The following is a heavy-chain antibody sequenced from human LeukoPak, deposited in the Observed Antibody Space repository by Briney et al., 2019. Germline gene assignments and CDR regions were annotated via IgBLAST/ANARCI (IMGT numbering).Heavy chain of an antibody. Sequence: GGSMRLSCAASGFTFSSHWMHWVRQAPGKGLVWVARIHSDGSITSYADSVEGRFTVSRDNAKNTLYLQMNSLRGDDTAVYYCARDRTTVTVFDYWGQGTLVTVSS. CDR2: IHSDGSIT. D-gene: IGHD4-17*01. J-gene: IGHJ4*02. CDR1: GFTFSSHW. CDR3: ARDRTTVTVFDY. V-gene: IGHV3-74*01.